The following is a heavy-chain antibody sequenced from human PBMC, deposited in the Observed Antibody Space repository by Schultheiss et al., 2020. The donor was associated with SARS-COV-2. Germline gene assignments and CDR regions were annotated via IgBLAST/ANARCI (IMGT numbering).Heavy chain of an antibody. D-gene: IGHD6-13*01. V-gene: IGHV3-21*04. J-gene: IGHJ4*02. CDR3: AKAGGPIAAADY. CDR1: GFTVSSNY. Sequence: GESLKISCAASGFTVSSNYMSWVRQAPGKGLEWVSSISSSSSYIYYADSVKGRFTISRDNSKNTLYLQMNSLRAEDTAVYYCAKAGGPIAAADYWGQGTLVTVSS. CDR2: ISSSSSYI.